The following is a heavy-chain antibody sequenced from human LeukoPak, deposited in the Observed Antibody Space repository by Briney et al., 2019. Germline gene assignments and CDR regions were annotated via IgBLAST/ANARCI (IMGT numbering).Heavy chain of an antibody. D-gene: IGHD1-26*01. CDR1: GYTFTSYG. Sequence: ASVKVSCKASGYTFTSYGISWVRQAPGQGLEWMGWISAYNGNTNYAQKLQGRVTMTTDTSTSTAYMELRSLRSDDTAVYYCARDVMSIVGATDDAFDIWGQGTMVTVSS. J-gene: IGHJ3*02. V-gene: IGHV1-18*01. CDR3: ARDVMSIVGATDDAFDI. CDR2: ISAYNGNT.